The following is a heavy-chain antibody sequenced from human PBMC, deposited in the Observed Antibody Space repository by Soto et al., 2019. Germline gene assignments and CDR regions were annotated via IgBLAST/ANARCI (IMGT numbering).Heavy chain of an antibody. CDR3: ARVGFIVATILIFDY. CDR2: INHSGST. V-gene: IGHV4-34*01. Sequence: SETLSLTCAVYGGSFSGYYWSWIRQPPGKGLEWIGEINHSGSTNYNPSLKSRVTISVDTSKNQFSLKLSSVTAADTAVYYCARVGFIVATILIFDYWGQGTLVTVSS. CDR1: GGSFSGYY. D-gene: IGHD5-12*01. J-gene: IGHJ4*02.